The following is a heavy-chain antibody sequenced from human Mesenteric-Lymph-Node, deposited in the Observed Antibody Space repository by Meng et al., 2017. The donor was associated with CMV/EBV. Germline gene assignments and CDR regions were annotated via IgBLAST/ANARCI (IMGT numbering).Heavy chain of an antibody. CDR3: ARVLDGGVGGMDV. CDR2: INHYESI. J-gene: IGHJ6*02. D-gene: IGHD1-26*01. CDR1: GGSFSGSFSGHY. V-gene: IGHV4-34*01. Sequence: SETLSLTCDVYGGSFSGSFSGHYWSWIRQAPGKGLEWIGEINHYESIIYNPSLKSRVSISLDTSKNHFSLRLNSVTAADTAVYYCARVLDGGVGGMDVWGQGTTVTVSS.